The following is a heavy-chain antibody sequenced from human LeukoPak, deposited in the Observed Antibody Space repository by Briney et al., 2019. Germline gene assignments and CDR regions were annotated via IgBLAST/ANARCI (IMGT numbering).Heavy chain of an antibody. CDR2: ISSSSSYI. CDR3: ANEMQGTGEDY. Sequence: GGFLRLSCAASGFTFSSYSVNWVRQAPGKGLEWVSSISSSSSYIYYADSVKGRFTISRDNAKNSLYLHMNSLRAEDTAVYYCANEMQGTGEDYWGQGTLVTVSS. J-gene: IGHJ4*02. D-gene: IGHD3/OR15-3a*01. CDR1: GFTFSSYS. V-gene: IGHV3-21*01.